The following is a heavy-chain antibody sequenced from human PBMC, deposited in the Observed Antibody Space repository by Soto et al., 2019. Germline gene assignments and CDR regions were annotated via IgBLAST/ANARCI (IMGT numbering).Heavy chain of an antibody. Sequence: QVQLVQSGAEVKKPGASVKVSCKASGYTFTSYGISWVRQAPGQGLEWMGWISAYNGNTNYAQKLQGRVTMTTDKTTRTAYMELRSLISDDTAVYYCARGYGDYVCDYWGQGTLVTVSS. CDR1: GYTFTSYG. V-gene: IGHV1-18*01. D-gene: IGHD4-17*01. J-gene: IGHJ4*02. CDR2: ISAYNGNT. CDR3: ARGYGDYVCDY.